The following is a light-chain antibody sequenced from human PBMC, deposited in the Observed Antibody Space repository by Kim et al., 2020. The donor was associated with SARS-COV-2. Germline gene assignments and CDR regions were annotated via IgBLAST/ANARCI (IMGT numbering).Light chain of an antibody. CDR2: GKN. CDR3: NSRDSRGNNQV. V-gene: IGLV3-19*01. J-gene: IGLJ3*02. CDR1: SLRSYY. Sequence: SSELTQDPAVSVALGQTVRITCQGDSLRSYYASWYQQKPGQAPVLVIYGKNNRPSGNPDRFSGSSSGNTASLTITGAQAEDEADYYCNSRDSRGNNQVFG.